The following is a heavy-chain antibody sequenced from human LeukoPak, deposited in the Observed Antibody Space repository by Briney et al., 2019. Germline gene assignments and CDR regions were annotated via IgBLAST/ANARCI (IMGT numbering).Heavy chain of an antibody. CDR1: GGSISSSNYY. V-gene: IGHV4-39*01. D-gene: IGHD3-22*01. Sequence: SETLSLTCTVSGGSISSSNYYWGWIRQPPGEGLEWIGYMHYIGSAYYNPSLKSRLTISVDTSKSQFSLKLSSVTAADTAMYYCAVYYYVSSGYSNWFDPWGQGTLVTVSS. CDR3: AVYYYVSSGYSNWFDP. CDR2: MHYIGSA. J-gene: IGHJ5*02.